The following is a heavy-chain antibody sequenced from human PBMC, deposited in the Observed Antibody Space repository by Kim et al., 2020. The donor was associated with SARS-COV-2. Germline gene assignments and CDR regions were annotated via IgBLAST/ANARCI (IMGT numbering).Heavy chain of an antibody. V-gene: IGHV3-23*01. CDR1: GFTFTAYA. J-gene: IGHJ5*02. CDR3: AKDPIQGVKVVWFDP. CDR2: ITGSDGWT. D-gene: IGHD2-15*01. Sequence: GGSLRLSCTASGFTFTAYAMNWVRQAPGKGLEWVSTITGSDGWTYYADSVKGRFTVSRDNSKNTFYLQMHILRAEDTALYYCAKDPIQGVKVVWFDPWGQGTLVTVSS.